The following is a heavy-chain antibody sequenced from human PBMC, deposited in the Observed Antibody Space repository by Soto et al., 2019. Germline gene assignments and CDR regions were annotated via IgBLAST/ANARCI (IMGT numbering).Heavy chain of an antibody. J-gene: IGHJ5*02. D-gene: IGHD3-10*01. CDR2: IYYSGST. CDR3: ARSAGYYGSDIPKLSIPSWFGP. CDR1: GGSISSGGYY. V-gene: IGHV4-31*03. Sequence: PSETLSLTCTVSGGSISSGGYYWSWIRQHPGKGLEWIGYIYYSGSTYYNPSLKSRVTISVDTSKNQFSLKLSSVTAADTAVYYCARSAGYYGSDIPKLSIPSWFGPWGQGTLVTVSS.